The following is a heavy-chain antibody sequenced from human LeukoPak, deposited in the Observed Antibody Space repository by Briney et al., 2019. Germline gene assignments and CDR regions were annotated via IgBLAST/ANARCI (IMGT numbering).Heavy chain of an antibody. Sequence: GGSLRLSCAASGFTFSSYSMNWVRQAPGKGLEWVSSISSSSSYIYYADSVKGRFTISRDNSKNTLYLQMNSLRAEDTAVYYCARVGSPPTYYYDSSGYRDAFDIWGQGTMVTVSS. J-gene: IGHJ3*02. CDR1: GFTFSSYS. V-gene: IGHV3-21*04. D-gene: IGHD3-22*01. CDR2: ISSSSSYI. CDR3: ARVGSPPTYYYDSSGYRDAFDI.